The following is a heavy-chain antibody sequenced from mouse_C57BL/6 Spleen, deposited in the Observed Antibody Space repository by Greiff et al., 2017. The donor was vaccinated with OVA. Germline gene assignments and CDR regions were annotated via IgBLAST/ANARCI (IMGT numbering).Heavy chain of an antibody. D-gene: IGHD1-1*01. CDR2: IYPRSGNT. CDR3: AHITTVVPDY. V-gene: IGHV1-81*01. Sequence: QVQLQQSGAELARPGASVKLSCKASGYTFTSYGISWVKQRTGQGLEWIGAIYPRSGNTYYNEKFKGKATLTADKSSSTAYMELRSLTSEDSAVYFCAHITTVVPDYWGQGTTLTVSS. J-gene: IGHJ2*01. CDR1: GYTFTSYG.